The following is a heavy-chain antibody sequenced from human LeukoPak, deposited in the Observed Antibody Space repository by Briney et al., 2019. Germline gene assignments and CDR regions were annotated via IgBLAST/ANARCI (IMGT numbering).Heavy chain of an antibody. V-gene: IGHV4-39*07. CDR2: IYYSGST. J-gene: IGHJ4*02. Sequence: SETLSLTCTVSDASISSSRYYWGWIRQPPGKGLEWIGSIYYSGSTYYNPSLKSRVTISVDTSKNQFSLKLSSVTAADTAVYYCARVRRLVQPDKVDYWGQGTLVTVSS. CDR3: ARVRRLVQPDKVDY. CDR1: DASISSSRYY. D-gene: IGHD6-13*01.